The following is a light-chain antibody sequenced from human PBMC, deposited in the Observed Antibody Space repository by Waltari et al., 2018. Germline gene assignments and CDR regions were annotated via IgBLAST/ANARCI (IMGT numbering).Light chain of an antibody. CDR2: GAS. Sequence: EIVMTQSPATLSVSPGERATLSCGASQRISTNLAWYQQKPGPAPRLLISGASARATGIPARFSGSGSGTEFTLTISSLQSEDSAVYYCQEYNNWPRGFTFGPGTKLDIK. V-gene: IGKV3-15*01. CDR3: QEYNNWPRGFT. CDR1: QRISTN. J-gene: IGKJ3*01.